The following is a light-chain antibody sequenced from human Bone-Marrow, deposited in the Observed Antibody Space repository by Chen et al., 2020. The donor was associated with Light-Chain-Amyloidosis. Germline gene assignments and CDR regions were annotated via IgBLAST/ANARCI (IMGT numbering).Light chain of an antibody. CDR3: QQRNNWPLT. CDR2: AAS. Sequence: EIVLTQSPGTLSLSPGERATLSCRASQSVPSTFLAWYQQKPGQAPRLLLSAASSRATGIPDRFSGSESGTEFTLTISSLQPEDFAVYYCQQRNNWPLTFGGGTKVEI. CDR1: QSVPSTF. J-gene: IGKJ4*01. V-gene: IGKV3D-20*02.